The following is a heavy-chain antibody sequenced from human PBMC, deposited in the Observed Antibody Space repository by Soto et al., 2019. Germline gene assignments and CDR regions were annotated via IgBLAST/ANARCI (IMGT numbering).Heavy chain of an antibody. CDR2: IYHSGST. CDR1: SGSISSSNW. Sequence: SETLSLTCAVSSGSISSSNWWSCVRQSPGKGLEWIGEIYHSGSTNYNPSLKSRVTISVDKSKNQFSLKLSSVTAADTAVYYCVLGDYNSFRDYYYMDVWGKGTTVTVSS. J-gene: IGHJ6*03. D-gene: IGHD3-10*01. V-gene: IGHV4-4*02. CDR3: VLGDYNSFRDYYYMDV.